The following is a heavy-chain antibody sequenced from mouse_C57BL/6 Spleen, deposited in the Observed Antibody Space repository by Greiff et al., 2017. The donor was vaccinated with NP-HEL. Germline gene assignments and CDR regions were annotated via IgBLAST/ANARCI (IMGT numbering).Heavy chain of an antibody. CDR1: GFTFSDYY. V-gene: IGHV5-12*01. D-gene: IGHD1-1*01. Sequence: EVQRVESGGGLVQPGGSLKLSCAASGFTFSDYYMYWVRQTPEKRLEWVAYISNGGGSTYYPDTVKGRFTISRDNAKNTLYLQMSRLKSEDTAMYYCARQNSHYYGSSYAMDYWGQGTSVTVSS. J-gene: IGHJ4*01. CDR3: ARQNSHYYGSSYAMDY. CDR2: ISNGGGST.